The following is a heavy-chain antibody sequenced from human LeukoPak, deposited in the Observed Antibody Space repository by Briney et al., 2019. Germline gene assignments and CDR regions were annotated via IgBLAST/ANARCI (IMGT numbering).Heavy chain of an antibody. J-gene: IGHJ4*02. CDR1: GGSISDNY. CDR2: AYYSGHT. Sequence: PSETLSLTCTVSGGSISDNYWSWIRQPPGKGLEWIGYAYYSGHTNYNSSLKSRVTMSLDTSKSQFSLRLSSVTAADTAVYFCARHPFATPFDYWGPGTLVTVSS. D-gene: IGHD2-15*01. CDR3: ARHPFATPFDY. V-gene: IGHV4-59*08.